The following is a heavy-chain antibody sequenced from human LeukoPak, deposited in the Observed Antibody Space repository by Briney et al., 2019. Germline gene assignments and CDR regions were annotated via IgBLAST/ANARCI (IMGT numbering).Heavy chain of an antibody. V-gene: IGHV3-7*03. J-gene: IGHJ4*02. Sequence: AGGFLRLSCAAAIITFSNYRVSWVRQAPGKGLEWVVNIKQDGSEKYYADSVKGRFTISRDSAMNLLYLQMNSLRAEDTAMYYCAKGTLRYSSCYEYWGQGTPVTVSS. CDR1: IITFSNYR. CDR3: AKGTLRYSSCYEY. D-gene: IGHD6-19*01. CDR2: IKQDGSEK.